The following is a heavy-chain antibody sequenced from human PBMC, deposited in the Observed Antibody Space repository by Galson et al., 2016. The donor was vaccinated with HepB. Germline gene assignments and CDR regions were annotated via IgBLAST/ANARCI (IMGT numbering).Heavy chain of an antibody. CDR1: GFTFGDYA. V-gene: IGHV3-49*03. J-gene: IGHJ4*02. Sequence: SLRLSCAASGFTFGDYAMSWFRQAPGKGLEWVGFIRSKAYGGTTEYAASVKGRFTISRDDSKSIAYLQMNSLKTEDTAVYYCTRWEKATIDRADYWGQGTLVIVSS. CDR2: IRSKAYGGTT. CDR3: TRWEKATIDRADY. D-gene: IGHD5-24*01.